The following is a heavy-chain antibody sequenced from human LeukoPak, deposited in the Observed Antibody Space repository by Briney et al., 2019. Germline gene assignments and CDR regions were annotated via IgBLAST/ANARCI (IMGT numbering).Heavy chain of an antibody. D-gene: IGHD6-13*01. CDR1: GYSISSGYY. CDR3: AREWWYRSSAGWFDP. CDR2: IYHSGST. J-gene: IGHJ5*02. V-gene: IGHV4-38-2*02. Sequence: SETLSLTCTVSGYSISSGYYWGWIRQPPGKGLEWIGSIYHSGSTYYNPSLKSRVTISVDTSKNQFSLKLSSVTAADTAVYYCAREWWYRSSAGWFDPWGQRNLVTVSP.